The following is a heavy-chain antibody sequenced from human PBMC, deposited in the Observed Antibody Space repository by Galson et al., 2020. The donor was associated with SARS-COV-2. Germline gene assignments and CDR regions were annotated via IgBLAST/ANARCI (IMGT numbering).Heavy chain of an antibody. V-gene: IGHV4-39*07. CDR3: ARQLTGRWLAPHAFDI. D-gene: IGHD6-19*01. J-gene: IGHJ3*02. CDR2: VYYSGIT. CDR1: GDSLSKTTTYY. Sequence: SETLSLTCTVSGDSLSKTTTYYWGWIRQPPGKGLEWIGSVYYSGITYYNPSFKSRVAISVDTSQNQFSLRLSSVAAADTAVDYCARQLTGRWLAPHAFDIWGQVTMVAVAS.